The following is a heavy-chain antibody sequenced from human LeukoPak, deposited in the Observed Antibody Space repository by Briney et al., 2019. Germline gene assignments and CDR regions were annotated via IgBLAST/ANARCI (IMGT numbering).Heavy chain of an antibody. Sequence: GGSLRLSCAASGFTFSSYAMHWVRQAPGKGLEYVSAISSNGGSTYCANSVKGRFTISRDNSKNTLYLQMGSLRAEDMAVYYCAGGSGSYYDYWGQGTLVTVSS. D-gene: IGHD1-26*01. CDR1: GFTFSSYA. CDR3: AGGSGSYYDY. CDR2: ISSNGGST. V-gene: IGHV3-64*01. J-gene: IGHJ4*02.